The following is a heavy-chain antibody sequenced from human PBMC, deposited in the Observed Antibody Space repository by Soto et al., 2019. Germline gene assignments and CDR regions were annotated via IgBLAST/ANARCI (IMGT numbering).Heavy chain of an antibody. CDR3: ARGYCSGGNCYRFKFDY. V-gene: IGHV4-39*01. CDR2: IYSSGGT. D-gene: IGHD2-15*01. Sequence: SGTLSLTSTVVCGSISSSTNYWGWIRQPPGKGLEWIGEIYSSGGTYHNPSLKSRATISVDTSKNQFSLKLTSVTAADTAVYYCARGYCSGGNCYRFKFDYWGQGTLVTVS. J-gene: IGHJ4*02. CDR1: CGSISSSTNY.